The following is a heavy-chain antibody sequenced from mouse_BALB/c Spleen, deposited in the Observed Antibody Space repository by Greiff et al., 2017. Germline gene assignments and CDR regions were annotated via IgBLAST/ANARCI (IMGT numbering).Heavy chain of an antibody. J-gene: IGHJ3*01. CDR3: ARDDGSFAY. CDR2: IRNKANGYTT. D-gene: IGHD1-1*01. Sequence: EVHLVESGGGLVQPGGSLRLSCATSGFTFTDYYMSWVRQPPGKALEWLGFIRNKANGYTTEYSASVKGRFTISRDNSQSILYLQMNTLRAEDSATCYCARDDGSFAYWGQGTLVTVSA. CDR1: GFTFTDYY. V-gene: IGHV7-3*02.